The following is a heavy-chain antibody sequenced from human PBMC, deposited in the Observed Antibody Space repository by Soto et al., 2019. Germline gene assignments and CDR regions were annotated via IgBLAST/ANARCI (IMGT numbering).Heavy chain of an antibody. J-gene: IGHJ4*02. CDR1: GFTFSNYD. Sequence: QVQLVQSGAEVKKSGASVKVSCKASGFTFSNYDINWVRQATGQGLEWMGCMNPNSGNTGSAQKFQGRVTMTRNTSISTAYMELSSLRSEDTAIYYCARGFPSRYCSGGSCPFFDSWGQGTLVTVSS. D-gene: IGHD2-15*01. CDR2: MNPNSGNT. V-gene: IGHV1-8*01. CDR3: ARGFPSRYCSGGSCPFFDS.